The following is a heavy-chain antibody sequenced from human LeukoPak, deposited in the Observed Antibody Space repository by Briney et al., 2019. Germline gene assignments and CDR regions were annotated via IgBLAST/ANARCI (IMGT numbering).Heavy chain of an antibody. D-gene: IGHD6-13*01. J-gene: IGHJ5*02. V-gene: IGHV4-31*03. CDR2: IYYSGST. Sequence: SQTLSLTCTVSGGSISSGGYYWSWIRQHPGKGLEWIGYIYYSGSTYYNPPLKSRVTISVDTSKNQFSLKLSSVTAADTAVYYCARVVLDIAAESLDWFDPWGQGTLVTVSS. CDR3: ARVVLDIAAESLDWFDP. CDR1: GGSISSGGYY.